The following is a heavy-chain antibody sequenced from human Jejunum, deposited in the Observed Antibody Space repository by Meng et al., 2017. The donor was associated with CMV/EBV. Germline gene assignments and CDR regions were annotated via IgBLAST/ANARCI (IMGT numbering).Heavy chain of an antibody. V-gene: IGHV3-33*01. D-gene: IGHD3-22*01. CDR1: GFPLNSYG. J-gene: IGHJ4*02. CDR3: ARDNDGSSHYSQFDY. CDR2: LWYDGSRK. Sequence: SGFPLNSYGIHWVRQVPGKGREWVAVLWYDGSRKYFADSVQGRFSISRDDSKNTVYLQMNSLRAEDTAVYYCARDNDGSSHYSQFDYWGQGTLVTVSS.